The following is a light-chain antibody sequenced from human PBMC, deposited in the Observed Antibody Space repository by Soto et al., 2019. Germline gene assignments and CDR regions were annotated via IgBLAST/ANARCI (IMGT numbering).Light chain of an antibody. J-gene: IGKJ1*01. V-gene: IGKV1-39*01. CDR1: QSISSY. CDR3: QQYHSYSGT. Sequence: DIQMTQSPSSLSASVGDRVTITCRASQSISSYLNWYQQKPGKAPKLLIYGASSLQSGVPSRFSGSGSGTDFTLTISSLQPEDFATYYCQQYHSYSGTFGQGTKV. CDR2: GAS.